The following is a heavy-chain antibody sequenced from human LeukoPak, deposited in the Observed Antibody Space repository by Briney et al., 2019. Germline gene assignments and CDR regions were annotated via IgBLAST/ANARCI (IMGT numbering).Heavy chain of an antibody. Sequence: GGSLRLSRAASGFTVSSNYMSWVRQAPGKGLEWVSVIYSGGSTYYADSVKGRFTISRDNSKNTLYLQMNSLRAEDTAVYYCARAIRGYSYLGYFDYWGQGTLVTVSS. CDR3: ARAIRGYSYLGYFDY. D-gene: IGHD5-18*01. CDR2: IYSGGST. J-gene: IGHJ4*01. CDR1: GFTVSSNY. V-gene: IGHV3-66*01.